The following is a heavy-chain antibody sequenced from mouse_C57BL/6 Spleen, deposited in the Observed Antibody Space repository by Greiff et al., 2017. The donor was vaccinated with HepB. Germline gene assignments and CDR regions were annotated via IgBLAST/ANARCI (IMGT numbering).Heavy chain of an antibody. J-gene: IGHJ3*01. CDR1: GFTFSDYG. CDR2: ISSGSSTI. CDR3: ARRWLFAY. Sequence: DVKLVESGGGLVKPGGSLKLSCAASGFTFSDYGMHWVRQAPEKGLEWVAYISSGSSTIYYAATVKGRFTISRDNAKNTLFLQMTSLRSEDTAMYYCARRWLFAYWGQGTLVTVSA. V-gene: IGHV5-17*01.